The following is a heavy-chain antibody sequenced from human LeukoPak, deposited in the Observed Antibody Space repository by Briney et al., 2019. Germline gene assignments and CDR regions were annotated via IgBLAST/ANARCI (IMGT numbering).Heavy chain of an antibody. CDR1: GYTFTGYY. D-gene: IGHD5-18*01. CDR2: INPNSGGT. CDR3: ARVGPIHKDYYYYYMDV. Sequence: ASVKVSCKASGYTFTGYYMHWVRQAPGQGLEWMGWINPNSGGTNYAQKFQGRVTMTRDTSISTAYMELSRLRSDDTAVYYCARVGPIHKDYYYYYMDVWGKGTTVTVSS. V-gene: IGHV1-2*02. J-gene: IGHJ6*03.